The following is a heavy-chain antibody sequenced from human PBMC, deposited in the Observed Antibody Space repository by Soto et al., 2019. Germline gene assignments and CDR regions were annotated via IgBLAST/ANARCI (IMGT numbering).Heavy chain of an antibody. CDR3: ARESEDLSSNFDY. J-gene: IGHJ4*02. CDR2: ISSTTNYI. Sequence: GGSLRLSCAASGFTFTRYSMNWVRQAPGKGLEWVSSISSTTNYIYYGDSMKGRFTISRDNAKNSLYLEMNSLRAEDTTVYYCARESEDLSSNFDYWGQGTLVTVSS. V-gene: IGHV3-21*06. CDR1: GFTFTRYS.